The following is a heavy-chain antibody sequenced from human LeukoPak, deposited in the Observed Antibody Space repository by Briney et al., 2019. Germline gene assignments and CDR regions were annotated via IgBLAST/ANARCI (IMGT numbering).Heavy chain of an antibody. CDR1: GFTFSSYW. CDR3: AEDRYSYAFEYFQH. J-gene: IGHJ1*01. D-gene: IGHD5-18*01. Sequence: GGSLRLSCAASGFTFSSYWMNWVRQAPGKGLVWVSRIASDGSSTTYADSVKGRFSISRDNAKNTLYLQMNSLRAEDTAVYYCAEDRYSYAFEYFQHWGQGTLVTVSS. CDR2: IASDGSST. V-gene: IGHV3-74*01.